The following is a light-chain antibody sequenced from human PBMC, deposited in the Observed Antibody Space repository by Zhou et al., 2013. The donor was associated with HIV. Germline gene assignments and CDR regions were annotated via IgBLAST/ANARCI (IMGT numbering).Light chain of an antibody. V-gene: IGKV3-20*01. CDR3: EQYDTAPRT. CDR1: QNVARDY. Sequence: EIVLTQSPVTLSLSPGEGATLSCKTSQNVARDYLGWSQHRPGQPPRLLIYGTSKRPTGIPDRFSGSGSGTDFTLTISGLEPEDFAVYYCEQYDTAPRTFGQGTKVEIK. CDR2: GTS. J-gene: IGKJ1*01.